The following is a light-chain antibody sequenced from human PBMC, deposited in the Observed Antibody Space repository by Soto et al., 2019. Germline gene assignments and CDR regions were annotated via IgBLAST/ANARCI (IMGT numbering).Light chain of an antibody. J-gene: IGKJ1*01. CDR3: QQFGSSAWT. CDR1: QSVSSSY. V-gene: IGKV3-20*01. Sequence: EIVLTQSPGTLSLSPGERATLSCRASQSVSSSYLAWYQQKPGQAPRLLIYGASTRATGFPDRLSGSGSGTDFTLTISRLEPEDFAVYYCQQFGSSAWTFGQGTKVDIK. CDR2: GAS.